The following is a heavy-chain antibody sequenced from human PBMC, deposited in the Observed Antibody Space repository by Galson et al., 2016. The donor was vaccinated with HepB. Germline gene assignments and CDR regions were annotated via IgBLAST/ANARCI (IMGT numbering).Heavy chain of an antibody. CDR2: IQSKTEGGTT. J-gene: IGHJ6*02. V-gene: IGHV3-15*01. Sequence: SLRLSCAASGFTFSSYWMNWVRQAPGKGLEWVGRIQSKTEGGTTDHAAPVKGRFTISRDDSKNTVNLQMNSLKTEDTAVYYCTTNGPFVSGGSGYHYGMDVWGQGTTVTVSS. CDR1: GFTFSSYW. D-gene: IGHD2-15*01. CDR3: TTNGPFVSGGSGYHYGMDV.